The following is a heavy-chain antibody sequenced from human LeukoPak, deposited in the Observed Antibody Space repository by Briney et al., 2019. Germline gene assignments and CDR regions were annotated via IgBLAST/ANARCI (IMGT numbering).Heavy chain of an antibody. CDR3: AGFLYDNSGDAFDI. J-gene: IGHJ3*02. D-gene: IGHD3-22*01. Sequence: SVKVSCKASGGSFTFTSHAISWVRQAPGQGLEWMGGLIPIYGSANYAQKFQGRVTITSDESTRTVYMELSSLRPEDSAVYYCAGFLYDNSGDAFDIWGQGTMVTVSS. V-gene: IGHV1-69*13. CDR2: LIPIYGSA. CDR1: GGSFTFTSHA.